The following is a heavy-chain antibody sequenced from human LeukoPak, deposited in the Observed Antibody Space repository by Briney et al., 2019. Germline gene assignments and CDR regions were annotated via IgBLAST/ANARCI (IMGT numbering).Heavy chain of an antibody. J-gene: IGHJ5*02. Sequence: PSETLSLTCTVSGGSVSSGSYYWSWIRQPPGEGLEWIGYIYYSGSTNYNPSLKSRVTISVDTSKNQFSLKLSSVTAADTAVYYCARVMITFGGVIVNWFDPWGQGTLVTVSS. V-gene: IGHV4-61*01. CDR2: IYYSGST. CDR1: GGSVSSGSYY. CDR3: ARVMITFGGVIVNWFDP. D-gene: IGHD3-16*02.